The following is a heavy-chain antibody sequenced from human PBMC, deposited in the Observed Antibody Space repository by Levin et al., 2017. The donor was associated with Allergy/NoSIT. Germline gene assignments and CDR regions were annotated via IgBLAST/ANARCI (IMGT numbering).Heavy chain of an antibody. CDR2: IKQDGSEK. CDR1: GFTFSSYW. J-gene: IGHJ4*02. D-gene: IGHD3-3*01. Sequence: GVSLRLSCAASGFTFSSYWMSWVRQAPGKGLEWVANIKQDGSEKYYVDSVKGRFTISRDNAKNSLYLQMNSLRAEDTAVYYCARDGPLYDSPSDYWGQGTLVTVSS. CDR3: ARDGPLYDSPSDY. V-gene: IGHV3-7*01.